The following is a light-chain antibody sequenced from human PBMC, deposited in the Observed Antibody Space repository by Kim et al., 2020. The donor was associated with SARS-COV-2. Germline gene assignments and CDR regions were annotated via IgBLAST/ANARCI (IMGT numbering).Light chain of an antibody. Sequence: ASVGDRNTSTCRASQDINGFLAWYQQKPGKAPTLLIYATSTLQSGVPSRFSGSGSGTDFTLTISSLQAEDFATYYCQQSGGYPITFGQGTRLEIK. V-gene: IGKV1-9*01. CDR2: ATS. J-gene: IGKJ5*01. CDR3: QQSGGYPIT. CDR1: QDINGF.